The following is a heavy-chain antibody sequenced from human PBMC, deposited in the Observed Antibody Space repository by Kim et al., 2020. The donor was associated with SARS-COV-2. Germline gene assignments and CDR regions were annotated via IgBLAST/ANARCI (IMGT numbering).Heavy chain of an antibody. Sequence: GGSLRLSCAASGFTFSSYAMHWVRQAPGKGLEWVAVISYDGSNKYYADSVKGRFTISRDNSKNTLYLQMNSLRAEDTAVYYCAGGGRGDLWFGELFKEY. J-gene: IGHJ1*01. CDR3: AGGGRGDLWFGELFKEY. CDR1: GFTFSSYA. V-gene: IGHV3-30-3*01. CDR2: ISYDGSNK. D-gene: IGHD3-10*01.